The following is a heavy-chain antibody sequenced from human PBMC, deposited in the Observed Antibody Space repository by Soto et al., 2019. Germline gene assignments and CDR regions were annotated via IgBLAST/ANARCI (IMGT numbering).Heavy chain of an antibody. Sequence: SGPTLVNPRETLRLTGNFSGFALSTSGMGVGWIRQPPGKALEWLALIYWNDDKRYSPSLKSRLTIXKDTSKNQVVLTMTNMDPVDTATYYCAHSRGITGINLGMYYHYYGMDVWGQGTTVTVS. CDR1: GFALSTSGMG. CDR2: IYWNDDK. D-gene: IGHD1-20*01. J-gene: IGHJ6*02. V-gene: IGHV2-5*01. CDR3: AHSRGITGINLGMYYHYYGMDV.